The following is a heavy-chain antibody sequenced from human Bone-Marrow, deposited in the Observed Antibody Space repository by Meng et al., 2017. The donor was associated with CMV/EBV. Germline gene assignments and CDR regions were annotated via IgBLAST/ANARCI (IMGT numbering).Heavy chain of an antibody. J-gene: IGHJ6*02. CDR2: ISAYNGNT. Sequence: GESLKVSCKASGYTFTSYGISWVRQAPGQGLEWMGWISAYNGNTNYAQKLQGRVTMTTDTSTSTAYMELRSLRSDDTAVYYCARDSGKYYVFSYYYYGMDVWGQGTTVTVSS. D-gene: IGHD3-3*01. CDR3: ARDSGKYYVFSYYYYGMDV. CDR1: GYTFTSYG. V-gene: IGHV1-18*01.